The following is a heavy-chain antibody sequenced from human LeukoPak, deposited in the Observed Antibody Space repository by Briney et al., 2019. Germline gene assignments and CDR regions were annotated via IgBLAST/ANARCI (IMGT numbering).Heavy chain of an antibody. CDR1: VGSISSYY. Sequence: SETLSLTCTVSVGSISSYYWSWIRQPPGKGLEWIGYIYYSGSTNYSPSLKSRVTISVDTSKNQFSLKLSSVTAADTAVYYCARASSGYYWDFDYWGQGALVTVSS. V-gene: IGHV4-59*01. J-gene: IGHJ4*02. CDR2: IYYSGST. CDR3: ARASSGYYWDFDY. D-gene: IGHD3-22*01.